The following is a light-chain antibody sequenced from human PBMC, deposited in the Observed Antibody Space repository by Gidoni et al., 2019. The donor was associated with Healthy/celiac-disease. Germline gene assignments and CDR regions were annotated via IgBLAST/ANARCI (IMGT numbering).Light chain of an antibody. CDR3: NSSDSSGSHPNWV. J-gene: IGLJ3*02. CDR2: DNN. CDR1: SLRSYY. V-gene: IGLV3-19*02. Sequence: SSELTQDPAVSVALGQTVRITCQGDSLRSYYASWYQQKPGQAPVRVIYDNNNRPSGIQDRFSGSSSGNTASLTITGAQAEDEADYYCNSSDSSGSHPNWVFGGGTKLTVL.